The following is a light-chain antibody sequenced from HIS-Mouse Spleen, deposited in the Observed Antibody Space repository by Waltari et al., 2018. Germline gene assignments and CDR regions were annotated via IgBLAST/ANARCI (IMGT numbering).Light chain of an antibody. CDR3: CSYAGSYTYV. Sequence: QSALTQPRSVSGSPGQSVTISCTGTSSDVWGYKYVSWYQQHPGKAPNLMIYDVSKRPSGVPDRFSGSKSGNTASLTISGLQAEDEADYYCCSYAGSYTYVFGTGTKVTVL. CDR2: DVS. CDR1: SSDVWGYKY. J-gene: IGLJ1*01. V-gene: IGLV2-11*01.